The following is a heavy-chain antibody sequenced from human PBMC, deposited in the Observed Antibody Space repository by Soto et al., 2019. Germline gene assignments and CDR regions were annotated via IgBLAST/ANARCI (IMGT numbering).Heavy chain of an antibody. CDR2: ISGSGGST. CDR3: AKGAAGIDY. V-gene: IGHV3-23*01. D-gene: IGHD6-13*01. Sequence: GGSLRLSCAVSGFTFSGYVMSWVRQAPGKGLEWVSAISGSGGSTYYADSVKGRFTISRDNSKHTLYLQMNSLRAEDTAVYYCAKGAAGIDYWGQGTLVTVSS. J-gene: IGHJ4*02. CDR1: GFTFSGYV.